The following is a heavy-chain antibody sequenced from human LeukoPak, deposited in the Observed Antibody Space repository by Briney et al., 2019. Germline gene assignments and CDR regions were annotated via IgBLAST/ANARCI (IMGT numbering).Heavy chain of an antibody. CDR3: ARGSFEVVPAACGY. V-gene: IGHV3-30-3*01. J-gene: IGHJ4*02. D-gene: IGHD2-2*01. CDR1: GFTFSSYA. CDR2: ISYDGSNK. Sequence: PGGSLRLSCAASGFTFSSYAMHWVRQAPGKGLEWVAVISYDGSNKYYADSVKGRFTISRDNSKNTLYLQMNSLRAEDTAVYYCARGSFEVVPAACGYWGQGTLVTVSS.